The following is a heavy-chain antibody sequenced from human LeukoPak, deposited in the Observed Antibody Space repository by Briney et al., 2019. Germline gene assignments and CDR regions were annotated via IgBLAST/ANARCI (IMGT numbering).Heavy chain of an antibody. Sequence: GGSLRLSCAASGFTFSSYGMHWVRQAPGKGLEWVAVISYDGSNKYYADSVKGRFTISRDNSKNTLYLQMNGLRAEDTAVYYCARVEDSRGWYWIGYWGQGALVTVSS. D-gene: IGHD6-19*01. V-gene: IGHV3-30*03. CDR3: ARVEDSRGWYWIGY. J-gene: IGHJ4*02. CDR1: GFTFSSYG. CDR2: ISYDGSNK.